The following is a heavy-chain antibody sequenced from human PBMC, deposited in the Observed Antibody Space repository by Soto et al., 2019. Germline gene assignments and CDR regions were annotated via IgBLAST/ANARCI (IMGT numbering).Heavy chain of an antibody. CDR1: GYRFTSYW. V-gene: IGHV5-51*01. Sequence: GESLKISCRTSGYRFTSYWIAWVRQMPGKGLEWMGIIFPSDSDTRYSPSFQGQVTISADRSTSTVFLQWASLKASDTAVYFCARKDKSGYFNWFDPWGQGTLVTSPQ. CDR2: IFPSDSDT. D-gene: IGHD3-22*01. CDR3: ARKDKSGYFNWFDP. J-gene: IGHJ5*02.